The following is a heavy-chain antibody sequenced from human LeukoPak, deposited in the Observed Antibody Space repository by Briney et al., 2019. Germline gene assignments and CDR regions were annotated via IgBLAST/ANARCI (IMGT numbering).Heavy chain of an antibody. CDR1: GLTFSDNY. J-gene: IGHJ4*02. V-gene: IGHV3-11*04. D-gene: IGHD2-8*02. CDR2: ISSSGDTI. CDR3: ATGPSGYFFNY. Sequence: GRSPRLSCAAAGLTFSDNYMTWIRQPPGQGPEWISYISSSGDTIFYADSVKGRFTISRDNAKNSVYLQMNSLRAEDTAVYYCATGPSGYFFNYWGQGTLVTVSS.